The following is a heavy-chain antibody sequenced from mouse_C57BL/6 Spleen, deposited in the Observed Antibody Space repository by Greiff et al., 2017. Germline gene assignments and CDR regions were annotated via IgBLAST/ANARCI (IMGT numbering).Heavy chain of an antibody. Sequence: QVQLKQSGAELAKPGASVKLSCKASGYTFTSYWMHWVKQRPGQGLEWIGYINPSSGYTKYNQKFKDKATLTADKSSSTAYMQLSSLTYEDSAVYYCARSTTVVDPWFAYWGQGTLVTVSA. CDR3: ARSTTVVDPWFAY. CDR1: GYTFTSYW. CDR2: INPSSGYT. J-gene: IGHJ3*01. V-gene: IGHV1-7*01. D-gene: IGHD1-1*01.